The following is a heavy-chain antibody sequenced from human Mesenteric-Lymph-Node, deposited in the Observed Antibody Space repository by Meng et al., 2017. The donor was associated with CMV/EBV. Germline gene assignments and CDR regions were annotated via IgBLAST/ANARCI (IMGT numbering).Heavy chain of an antibody. CDR3: ARDGPDYGDYGDPLFYFDY. CDR1: GGSFSGYY. V-gene: IGHV4-34*01. J-gene: IGHJ4*02. Sequence: SETLSLTCAVYGGSFSGYYWSWIRQPPGKGLGWIGEINHSGSTNYNPSLKSRVTISVDTSKNQFSLKLSSVTAADTAVYYCARDGPDYGDYGDPLFYFDYWGQGTLVTVSS. D-gene: IGHD4-17*01. CDR2: INHSGST.